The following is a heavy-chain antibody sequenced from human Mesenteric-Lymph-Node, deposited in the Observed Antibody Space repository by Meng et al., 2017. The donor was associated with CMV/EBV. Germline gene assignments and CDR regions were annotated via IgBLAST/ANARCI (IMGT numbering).Heavy chain of an antibody. V-gene: IGHV1-3*01. J-gene: IGHJ4*02. CDR1: GYTLTSYA. D-gene: IGHD6-6*01. Sequence: CRASGYTLTSYAIHWVRQAAGQGLEWMRWIDADSADTENSRKFQDRVTITRDTSASTAYMELSNLRPEDTAGYYCARHGSGAALEIDFWGQGTLVTVSS. CDR2: IDADSADT. CDR3: ARHGSGAALEIDF.